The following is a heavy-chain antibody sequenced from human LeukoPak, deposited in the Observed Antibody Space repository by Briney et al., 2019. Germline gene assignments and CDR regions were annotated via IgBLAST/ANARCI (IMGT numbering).Heavy chain of an antibody. V-gene: IGHV4-34*01. D-gene: IGHD1-26*01. CDR2: INHSGST. J-gene: IGHJ4*02. CDR1: GGSFSGYY. Sequence: SETLSLTCAVYGGSFSGYYWSWIRQPPGKGLEWIGEINHSGSTNYNPSLKSRVTISVDTSKNQFSLKLSSVTAADTAVYYCARVNSGSYRPQYFDYWGQGTLVTVSS. CDR3: ARVNSGSYRPQYFDY.